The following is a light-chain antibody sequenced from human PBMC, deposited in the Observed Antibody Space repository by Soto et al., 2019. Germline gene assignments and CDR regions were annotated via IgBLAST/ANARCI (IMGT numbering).Light chain of an antibody. J-gene: IGLJ1*01. Sequence: SYELTQSTSVSLTPGQTARITCSGDALPTQYAYWYQQKPGQAPRLIIYKDNQRPSEIPERFSASSSGTLATLTISGIQAEDEADFYCQSADTSGTYYVFGTGTKVTVL. CDR3: QSADTSGTYYV. CDR1: ALPTQY. CDR2: KDN. V-gene: IGLV3-25*02.